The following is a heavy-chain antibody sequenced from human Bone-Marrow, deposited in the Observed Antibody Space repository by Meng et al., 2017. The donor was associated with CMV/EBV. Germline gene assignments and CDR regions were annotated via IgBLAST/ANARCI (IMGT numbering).Heavy chain of an antibody. CDR3: ATELASGY. Sequence: GSLRLSCVVSGFTLSNHWMHWVREVPGKGLVWVSRISGDATSRHYADSVKGRFTISRDNAKNTFYLQMSSLRPEDTAVYYCATELASGYWGQGTLVTVSS. V-gene: IGHV3-74*01. J-gene: IGHJ4*02. CDR2: ISGDATSR. D-gene: IGHD6-13*01. CDR1: GFTLSNHW.